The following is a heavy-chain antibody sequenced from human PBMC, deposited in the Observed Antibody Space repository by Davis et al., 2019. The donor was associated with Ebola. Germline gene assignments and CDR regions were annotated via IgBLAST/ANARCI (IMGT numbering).Heavy chain of an antibody. V-gene: IGHV3-11*01. J-gene: IGHJ5*02. CDR1: GFTFSDYY. CDR3: ARVKIGYSLRWFDP. CDR2: ISSSGSTI. Sequence: GGSLRLSCAASGFTFSDYYMSWIRQAPGKGLEWVSYISSSGSTIYYADSVKGRFTISRDNAKNSLYLQMNSLRAEDTAVYYCARVKIGYSLRWFDPWGQGTLVTVSS. D-gene: IGHD5-18*01.